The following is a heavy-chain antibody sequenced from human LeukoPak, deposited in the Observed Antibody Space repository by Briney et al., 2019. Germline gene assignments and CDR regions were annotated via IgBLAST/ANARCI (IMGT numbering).Heavy chain of an antibody. Sequence: SETLSLTCAVYGGSFSGYYWSWIRQPPGKGLEWIGEINHSGSTNYNPSLKSRVTISVDTSKNQFSLKLSSVTAADTAVYYCARGRAGRLSASNWFDPWGQGTLVTVSS. CDR3: ARGRAGRLSASNWFDP. CDR1: GGSFSGYY. J-gene: IGHJ5*02. CDR2: INHSGST. D-gene: IGHD6-19*01. V-gene: IGHV4-34*01.